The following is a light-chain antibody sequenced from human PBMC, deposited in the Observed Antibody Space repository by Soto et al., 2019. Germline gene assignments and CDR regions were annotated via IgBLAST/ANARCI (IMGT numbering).Light chain of an antibody. V-gene: IGKV1-39*01. CDR3: QQSYSNPLT. J-gene: IGKJ4*01. CDR1: RTIKYY. Sequence: DIQMTQSPSSLSASVGDRVTIPCRASRTIKYYLNWYQQKPGQAPTLLIHSASILQSGVPSRFSGSGSGTDFILAISSLQPADSAIYYCQQSYSNPLTFGGGTKVEI. CDR2: SAS.